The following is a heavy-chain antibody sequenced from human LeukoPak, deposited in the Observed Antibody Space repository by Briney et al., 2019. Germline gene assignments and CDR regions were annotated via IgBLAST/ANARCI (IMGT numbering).Heavy chain of an antibody. V-gene: IGHV3-21*01. CDR3: ARNYYDSSGYYYAFDY. D-gene: IGHD3-22*01. Sequence: GGSLRLSCAASGFIFSSFRMNWVRQAPGKGLECVSSISSSGSLIYYADSMKGRFTVSRDNAKNSLFLQLNSPRAEDTAVYYCARNYYDSSGYYYAFDYWGQGTLVTVSS. J-gene: IGHJ4*02. CDR2: ISSSGSLI. CDR1: GFIFSSFR.